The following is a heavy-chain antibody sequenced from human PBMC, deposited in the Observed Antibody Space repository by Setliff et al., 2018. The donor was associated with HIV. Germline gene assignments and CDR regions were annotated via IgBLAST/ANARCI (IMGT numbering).Heavy chain of an antibody. CDR1: GYTFSDYG. V-gene: IGHV1-8*02. Sequence: ASVKVSCKASGYTFSDYGISWVRQAPGQGLEWMGWISAHNGNTGYAQKFQCRVTMTRNTSISTAYMELSSLRSEDPAVYYCARGLLERRPHSSYYMDVWGKGTTVTVSS. CDR2: ISAHNGNT. D-gene: IGHD1-1*01. CDR3: ARGLLERRPHSSYYMDV. J-gene: IGHJ6*03.